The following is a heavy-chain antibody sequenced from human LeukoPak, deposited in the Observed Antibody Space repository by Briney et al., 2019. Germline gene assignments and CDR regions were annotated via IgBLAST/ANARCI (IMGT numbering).Heavy chain of an antibody. Sequence: SETLSLTCTVSGGSISSYYWSWTRQPAGKGLEWIGRIYTSGSTNYNPSLKSRVTMSVDTSKNQFSLKLSSVTAADTAVYYCARERPFYYYGSGYYYGMDVWGQGTTVTVSS. CDR3: ARERPFYYYGSGYYYGMDV. J-gene: IGHJ6*02. CDR2: IYTSGST. CDR1: GGSISSYY. D-gene: IGHD3-10*01. V-gene: IGHV4-4*07.